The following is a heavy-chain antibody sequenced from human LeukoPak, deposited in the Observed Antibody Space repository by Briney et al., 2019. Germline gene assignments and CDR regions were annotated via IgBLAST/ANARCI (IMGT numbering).Heavy chain of an antibody. Sequence: ASVKVSCKASGYTFTSYYMHWVRQAPGQGLEWMGWINPNSGGTDYAQKFQGRVTLTRDTSISTAYMELSRLRSDDTAVYYCARGDYDYVWGSYRPRRAFDIWGQGTMVTVSS. CDR3: ARGDYDYVWGSYRPRRAFDI. CDR2: INPNSGGT. V-gene: IGHV1-2*02. D-gene: IGHD3-16*02. CDR1: GYTFTSYY. J-gene: IGHJ3*02.